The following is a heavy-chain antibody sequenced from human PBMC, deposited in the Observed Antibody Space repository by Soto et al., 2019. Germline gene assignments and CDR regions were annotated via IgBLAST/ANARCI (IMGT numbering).Heavy chain of an antibody. CDR1: GGSISSGGYY. Sequence: QVQLQESGPGLVKPSQTLSLTYTVSGGSISSGGYYWSWIRQHPGKGLEWIGYIYYSGSTYYNPSLKSRVTISVXXXXXXXXXXXXXXTXXXXXXXXXXSIVSSXXGEFSDWGQGTLVTVSS. D-gene: IGHD3-10*01. J-gene: IGHJ4*02. V-gene: IGHV4-31*03. CDR2: IYYSGST. CDR3: XXSIVSSXXGEFSD.